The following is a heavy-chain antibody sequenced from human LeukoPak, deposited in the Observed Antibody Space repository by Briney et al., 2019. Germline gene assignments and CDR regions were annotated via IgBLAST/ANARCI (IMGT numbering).Heavy chain of an antibody. D-gene: IGHD3-9*01. CDR2: ISAYNGNT. CDR1: GYTFTSCG. CDR3: ARRNYHILTESDWFDP. Sequence: GASVKVSCKASGYTFTSCGISWVRQAPGQGLEWMGWISAYNGNTNYAQKLQGRVTMTTDTSTSTAYMELRSLRSDDTAVYYCARRNYHILTESDWFDPWGQGTLVTVSS. J-gene: IGHJ5*02. V-gene: IGHV1-18*01.